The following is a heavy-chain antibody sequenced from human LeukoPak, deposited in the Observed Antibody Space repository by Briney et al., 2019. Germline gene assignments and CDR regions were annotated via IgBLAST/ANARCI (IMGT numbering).Heavy chain of an antibody. CDR2: ISSSSSYI. D-gene: IGHD3-22*01. J-gene: IGHJ4*02. CDR3: ARGEYYYDSSGPLDY. CDR1: GFTFSSYS. V-gene: IGHV3-21*01. Sequence: GGSLRLSCAASGFTFSSYSMNWVRQAPGKGLEWVSSISSSSSYIYYADSVKGRFTISRDNAKNSLYLQMNSLRAEDTAVYYCARGEYYYDSSGPLDYWGQGTPVTVSS.